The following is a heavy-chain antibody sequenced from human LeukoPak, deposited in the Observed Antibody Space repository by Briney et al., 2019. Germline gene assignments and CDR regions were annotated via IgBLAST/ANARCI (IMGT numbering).Heavy chain of an antibody. D-gene: IGHD4/OR15-4a*01. CDR3: ARRAGAYSHPYDY. CDR2: ISFSVSSK. V-gene: IGHV3-11*01. CDR1: GFTFSDYY. J-gene: IGHJ4*02. Sequence: GGSLRLSCAASGFTFSDYYMSWIRQAPGKGLEWVSYISFSVSSKYYSDSVKGRFTISRDNSKNTLYLQMNSLRAEDTAVYYCARRAGAYSHPYDYWGQGTLVTVSS.